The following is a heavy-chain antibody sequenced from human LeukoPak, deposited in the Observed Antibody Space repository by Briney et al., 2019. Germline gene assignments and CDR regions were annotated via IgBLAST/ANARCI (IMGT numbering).Heavy chain of an antibody. CDR3: AILVDTAMVPYYFDY. V-gene: IGHV4-4*02. Sequence: SGTLSLTCAVSGGSISSSNWWSWVRQPPGKGLEWIGEIYHSGSTNYNPSLKSRVTISVDKSKNQFSLKLSSVTAADTAVYYCAILVDTAMVPYYFDYWGQGTLVTVS. D-gene: IGHD5-18*01. CDR1: GGSISSSNW. J-gene: IGHJ4*02. CDR2: IYHSGST.